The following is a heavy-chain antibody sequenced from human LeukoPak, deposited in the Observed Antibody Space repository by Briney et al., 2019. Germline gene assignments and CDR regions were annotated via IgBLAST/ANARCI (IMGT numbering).Heavy chain of an antibody. J-gene: IGHJ5*02. CDR2: INHSGST. V-gene: IGHV4-34*01. CDR1: GGSFSNYY. CDR3: ASRRGFDP. Sequence: SETLSLTCAVYGGSFSNYYWSWIRQPPGKGLEWIGEINHSGSTNYNPSLKSRVTISVDTSKNQFSLKLSSVTAADTAVYYCASRRGFDPWGQGTLVPVSS.